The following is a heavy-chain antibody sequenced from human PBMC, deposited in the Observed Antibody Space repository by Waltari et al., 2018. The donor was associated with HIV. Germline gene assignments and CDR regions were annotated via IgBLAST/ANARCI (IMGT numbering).Heavy chain of an antibody. Sequence: QVPLVQSGAEVKKPGASVKVSCTASGYTFTGYYMPWVRQAPGQGLEWMGWINPNSGGTNYAQKFQGRVTMTRDTSISTAYMELSRLRSDDTAVYYCARDNYYDSSGYYPWYFDYWGQGTLVTVSS. J-gene: IGHJ4*02. CDR2: INPNSGGT. CDR1: GYTFTGYY. D-gene: IGHD3-22*01. V-gene: IGHV1-2*02. CDR3: ARDNYYDSSGYYPWYFDY.